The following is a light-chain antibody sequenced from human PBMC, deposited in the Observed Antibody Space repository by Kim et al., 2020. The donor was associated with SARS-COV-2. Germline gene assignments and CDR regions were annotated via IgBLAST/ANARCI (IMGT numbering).Light chain of an antibody. CDR1: KLGDKY. CDR2: QDT. CDR3: QAWDSTVV. V-gene: IGLV3-1*01. J-gene: IGLJ2*01. Sequence: SYELTQPPSVSVSPGQTASITCSGDKLGDKYASWYQQKPGQSPVLVIYQDTKRPSGIPERFSGSNSGNTATLTISGTQAMDEADYYCQAWDSTVVFGGGTQLTAL.